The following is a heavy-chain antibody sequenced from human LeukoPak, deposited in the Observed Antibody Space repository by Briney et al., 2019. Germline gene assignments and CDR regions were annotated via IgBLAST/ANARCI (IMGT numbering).Heavy chain of an antibody. Sequence: ASVKVSCKVSGYTLTELSMHWVRQAPGKGLEWMGGFDPEDGETIYAQKFQGRVTMTEDTSTDTAYMELSSLRSEDTAVYYCATDDGSGSYKFCLWYWGQGTLVTVSS. V-gene: IGHV1-24*01. CDR1: GYTLTELS. CDR3: ATDDGSGSYKFCLWY. D-gene: IGHD3-10*01. J-gene: IGHJ4*02. CDR2: FDPEDGET.